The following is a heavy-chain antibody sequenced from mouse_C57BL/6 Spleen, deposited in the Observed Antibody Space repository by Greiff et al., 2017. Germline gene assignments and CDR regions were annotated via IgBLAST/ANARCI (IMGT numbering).Heavy chain of an antibody. CDR2: IDPSDSET. CDR3: ASTTVVPFDY. Sequence: QVHVKQPGAELVRPGSSVKLSCKASGYTFTSYWMHWVKQRPIQGLEWIGNIDPSDSETHYNQKFKDKATLTVDKSSSTAYMQLSSLTSEDSAVYYCASTTVVPFDYWGQGTTLTVSS. D-gene: IGHD1-1*01. CDR1: GYTFTSYW. J-gene: IGHJ2*01. V-gene: IGHV1-52*01.